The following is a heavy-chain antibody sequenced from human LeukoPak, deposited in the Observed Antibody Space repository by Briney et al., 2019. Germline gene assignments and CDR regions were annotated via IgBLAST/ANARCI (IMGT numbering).Heavy chain of an antibody. V-gene: IGHV1-8*01. J-gene: IGHJ6*02. CDR1: GYTFTSYD. CDR3: ARGYSGYDWDLYYYGMDV. CDR2: MNPSSGNT. Sequence: GASVKVSCKASGYTFTSYDINWVRQATGQGLEWMGWMNPSSGNTGYAQKFQGRVTMTRNTSISTAYMELSSLRSEDTAVYYCARGYSGYDWDLYYYGMDVWGQGTTVTVSS. D-gene: IGHD5-12*01.